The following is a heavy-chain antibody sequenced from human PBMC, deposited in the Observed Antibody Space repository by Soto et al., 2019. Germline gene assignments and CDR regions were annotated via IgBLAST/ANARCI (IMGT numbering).Heavy chain of an antibody. Sequence: QITLKESGPTLVKVTQTVTLTCTFSGFSLSSTGVGVGWIRQPPGKALEGLALINWNDDKRYNPSLKSRLTITKDTSKNQVVLTMTNMDPVDTAAYYCARSGHNSGFCYYDYWGQGTLVTVSS. CDR1: GFSLSSTGVG. CDR3: ARSGHNSGFCYYDY. CDR2: INWNDDK. J-gene: IGHJ4*02. V-gene: IGHV2-5*01. D-gene: IGHD3-22*01.